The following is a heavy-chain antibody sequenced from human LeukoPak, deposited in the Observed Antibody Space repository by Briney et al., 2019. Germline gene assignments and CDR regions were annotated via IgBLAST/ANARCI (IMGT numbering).Heavy chain of an antibody. CDR1: GGSFSGYY. Sequence: SETLSLTCAVYGGSFSGYYWSWLRQPPGKGLEWIGEINHSGSTNYNPSLKSRVTISVDTSKNQFSLKLSSVTAADTAVYYCASVVGRRDGYNSNPWGQGTLVTVSS. J-gene: IGHJ5*02. CDR2: INHSGST. D-gene: IGHD5-24*01. V-gene: IGHV4-34*01. CDR3: ASVVGRRDGYNSNP.